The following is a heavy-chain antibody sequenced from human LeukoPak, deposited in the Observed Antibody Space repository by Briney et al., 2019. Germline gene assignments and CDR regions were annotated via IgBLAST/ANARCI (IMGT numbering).Heavy chain of an antibody. J-gene: IGHJ2*01. CDR1: GGSISSYY. D-gene: IGHD6-13*01. CDR2: IYISGSGST. V-gene: IGHV4-4*07. Sequence: SETLSLTCTVSGGSISSYYWSWIRQPAGKGLEWIGRIYISGSGSTNYNPSLKSRVTMSVDTSKNQFSLKLTSVTAADTAVYYCARVYYSNSYDYWYFDLWGRGTLVTVSS. CDR3: ARVYYSNSYDYWYFDL.